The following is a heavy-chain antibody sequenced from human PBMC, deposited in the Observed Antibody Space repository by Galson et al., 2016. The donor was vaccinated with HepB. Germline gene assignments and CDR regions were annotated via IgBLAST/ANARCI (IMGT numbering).Heavy chain of an antibody. D-gene: IGHD6-6*01. V-gene: IGHV1-69*13. CDR2: IIPIFGTA. Sequence: SVKVSCKASGGAFNTYGINWVRQAPGQGLEWMGGIIPIFGTANYTQRFQGRVTITADESTSTAYMELSSLRSEDTAVYYCARGQVEYVAARRRNNWFDPWGQGTLVTVSS. CDR1: GGAFNTYG. CDR3: ARGQVEYVAARRRNNWFDP. J-gene: IGHJ5*02.